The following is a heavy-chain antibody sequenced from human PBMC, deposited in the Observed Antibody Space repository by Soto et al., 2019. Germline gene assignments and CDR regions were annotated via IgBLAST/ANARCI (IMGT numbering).Heavy chain of an antibody. CDR2: NIPIFGTA. CDR3: ARDHTYYYGSGSYGHFDY. D-gene: IGHD3-10*01. CDR1: GGTFSSYA. V-gene: IGHV1-69*01. Sequence: QVQLVQSGAEVKKPGSSVKVSCKASGGTFSSYAISWVRQAPGQGLEWMGGNIPIFGTANYAQKFQGRVTITADESTSTAYMELSSLRSEDTAVYYCARDHTYYYGSGSYGHFDYWGQGTLVTVSS. J-gene: IGHJ4*02.